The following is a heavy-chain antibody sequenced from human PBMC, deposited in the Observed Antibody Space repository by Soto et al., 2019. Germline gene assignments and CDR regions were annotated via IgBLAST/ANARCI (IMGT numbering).Heavy chain of an antibody. CDR3: ARDSLDYDFWSGVNWFDP. CDR1: GYTFTSYG. V-gene: IGHV1-18*01. J-gene: IGHJ5*02. D-gene: IGHD3-3*01. Sequence: ASVKVSCKASGYTFTSYGISWVRQAPGQGLEWMGWISAYNGNTNYAQKLQGRVTMTTDTSTNTAYMELRSLRSDDTAVYYCARDSLDYDFWSGVNWFDPWGQGTLVTVSS. CDR2: ISAYNGNT.